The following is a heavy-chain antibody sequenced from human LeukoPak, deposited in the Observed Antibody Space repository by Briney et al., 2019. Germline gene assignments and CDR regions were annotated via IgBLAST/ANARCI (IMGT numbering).Heavy chain of an antibody. J-gene: IGHJ4*02. CDR3: ARFQWEPPLLLDY. CDR1: GLRFSDYY. CDR2: ISSGGDIM. V-gene: IGHV3-11*04. Sequence: GGSLRLSCAASGLRFSDYYVSWIRQAPGKGLQWVSYISSGGDIMHYADSVKGRFTSSRDNAKNSGYLEMNSLRAEDTAVYYCARFQWEPPLLLDYWGQGTLVTVSS. D-gene: IGHD1-26*01.